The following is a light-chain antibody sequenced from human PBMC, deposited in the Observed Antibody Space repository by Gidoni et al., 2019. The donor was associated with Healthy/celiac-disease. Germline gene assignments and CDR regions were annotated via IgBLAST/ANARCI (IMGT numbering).Light chain of an antibody. J-gene: IGKJ1*01. CDR2: ATS. CDR3: QQSSNTRT. V-gene: IGKV1-39*01. CDR1: QSISYY. Sequence: DIQMTQSPSSLSASVGDRVTITCRASQSISYYLNWYQQKPGKAPKLLIYATSSLQSGVPSRFSGSGSGTDFTLTISSLQPEDFATYYCQQSSNTRTFGQGTKVEIK.